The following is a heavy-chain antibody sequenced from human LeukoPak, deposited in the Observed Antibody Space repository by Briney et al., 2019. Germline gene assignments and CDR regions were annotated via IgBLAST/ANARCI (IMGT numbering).Heavy chain of an antibody. CDR3: ARAVIPSIFGVVIWFDP. CDR1: AGSISSYY. Sequence: PSETLSLTCTVSAGSISSYYWSWIRQPPGKGLEWIGYIYYSGSTNYNPSLKSRVTISVDTSKNQFSLKLSSVTAADTAVYYCARAVIPSIFGVVIWFDPWGQGTLVTVSS. V-gene: IGHV4-59*01. CDR2: IYYSGST. J-gene: IGHJ5*02. D-gene: IGHD3-3*02.